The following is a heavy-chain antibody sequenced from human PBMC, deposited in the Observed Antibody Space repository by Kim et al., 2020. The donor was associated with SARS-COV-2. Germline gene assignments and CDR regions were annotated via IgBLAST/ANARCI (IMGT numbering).Heavy chain of an antibody. CDR1: GGSFSGYY. J-gene: IGHJ5*02. CDR2: INHSGST. V-gene: IGHV4-34*01. D-gene: IGHD6-19*01. CDR3: ARVTGQWLGSRGGWFDP. Sequence: SETLSLTCAVYGGSFSGYYWSWIRQPPGKGLEWIGEINHSGSTNYNPSLKSRVTISVDTSKNQFSLKLSSVTAADTAVYYCARVTGQWLGSRGGWFDPWGQGTLVTVSS.